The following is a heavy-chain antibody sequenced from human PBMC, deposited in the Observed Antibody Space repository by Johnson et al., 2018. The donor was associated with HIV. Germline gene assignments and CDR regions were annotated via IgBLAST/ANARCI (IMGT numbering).Heavy chain of an antibody. V-gene: IGHV3-30*02. D-gene: IGHD3-22*01. CDR2: IRFDGSDE. J-gene: IGHJ3*02. CDR1: GVTISSFG. Sequence: QVQLVESGGGVVQPGGSLRLSCAASGVTISSFGMHWVRQAPGKGLEWVAFIRFDGSDEYYSNSVKGRFTISRDNSRKTLYLQMTNLRAEDTAVYYCAREYYYDSSGTPVFDIWGQGTMVTVSS. CDR3: AREYYYDSSGTPVFDI.